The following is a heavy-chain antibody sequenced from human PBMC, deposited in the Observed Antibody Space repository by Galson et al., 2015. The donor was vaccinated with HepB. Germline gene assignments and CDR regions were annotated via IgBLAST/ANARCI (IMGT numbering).Heavy chain of an antibody. V-gene: IGHV1-69*13. Sequence: SVKVSCKASGGTFSSYAISWVRQAPGQGLEWMGGIIPIFGTANYAQKFQGRVTITADESTSTAYMELSSLRSGDTAVYYCAIDLLRITMVRGVTDAFDIWGQGTMVTVSS. D-gene: IGHD3-10*01. CDR1: GGTFSSYA. J-gene: IGHJ3*02. CDR3: AIDLLRITMVRGVTDAFDI. CDR2: IIPIFGTA.